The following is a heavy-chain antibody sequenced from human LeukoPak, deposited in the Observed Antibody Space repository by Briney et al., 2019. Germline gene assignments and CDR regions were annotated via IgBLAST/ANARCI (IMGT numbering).Heavy chain of an antibody. J-gene: IGHJ4*02. Sequence: GGSLRLSCAASGFTFSSYGMHWVRQAPGKGLEWVAVISYDGSNKYYADSVKGRFTISRDNSKNTLYLQMNSLRAEDTAVYYCAKEREVLDTAMVTYYFDCWGQGTLVTVSS. V-gene: IGHV3-30*18. CDR2: ISYDGSNK. CDR3: AKEREVLDTAMVTYYFDC. D-gene: IGHD5-18*01. CDR1: GFTFSSYG.